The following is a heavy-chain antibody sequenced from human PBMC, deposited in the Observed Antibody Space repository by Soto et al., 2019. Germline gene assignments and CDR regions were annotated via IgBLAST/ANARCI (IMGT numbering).Heavy chain of an antibody. CDR2: ISYDGSNK. Sequence: GGSLRLSCAASVFTFSSYAMHWVRQAPGKGLEWVAVISYDGSNKYYADSVKGRFTISRDNSKNTLYLQMNSLRAEDTAVYYCARSKVAGPIDYWGQGTLVTVSS. V-gene: IGHV3-30-3*01. D-gene: IGHD6-19*01. J-gene: IGHJ4*02. CDR1: VFTFSSYA. CDR3: ARSKVAGPIDY.